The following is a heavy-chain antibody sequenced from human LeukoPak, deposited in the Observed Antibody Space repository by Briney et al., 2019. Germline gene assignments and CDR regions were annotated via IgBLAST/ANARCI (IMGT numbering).Heavy chain of an antibody. Sequence: GGSLRLSCAASGFTFGSYWMSWVRQAPGKGLEWVANIKQDGSEKYYVDSVKGRFTISRDNAKNSLYLQMNSLRAEGTAVYYCARDRYYYDSSGYPLFDYWGQGTLVTVSS. CDR3: ARDRYYYDSSGYPLFDY. V-gene: IGHV3-7*05. D-gene: IGHD3-22*01. J-gene: IGHJ4*02. CDR1: GFTFGSYW. CDR2: IKQDGSEK.